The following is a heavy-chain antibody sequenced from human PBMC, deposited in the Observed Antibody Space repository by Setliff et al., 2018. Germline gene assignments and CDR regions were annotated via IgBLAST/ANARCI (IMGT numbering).Heavy chain of an antibody. V-gene: IGHV1-8*02. J-gene: IGHJ5*02. CDR2: MNPNSGNT. Sequence: ASVKVSCKASGYTFTSYDINWVRQATGQGLEWMGWMNPNSGNTGYAQKFQCRVTMTRNTSISTAYMELSSLRSEDTAVYYCARDSIAVAGTNPWGQGTLVTVSS. CDR1: GYTFTSYD. D-gene: IGHD6-19*01. CDR3: ARDSIAVAGTNP.